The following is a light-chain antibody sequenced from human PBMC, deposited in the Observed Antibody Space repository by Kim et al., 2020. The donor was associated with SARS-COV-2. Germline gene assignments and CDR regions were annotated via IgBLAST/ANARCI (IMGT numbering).Light chain of an antibody. CDR2: SNN. V-gene: IGLV1-44*01. CDR3: AAWDDSLNGYV. J-gene: IGLJ1*01. Sequence: ELTQPPSASGTPGQRVTISCSGSSSSIGSKTVNWYQQLPGTAPKLLIYSNNKRPSGVPDRFSGSKSGTSASLAISGLQSEDEADYYCAAWDDSLNGYVFGTGTKVTVL. CDR1: SSSIGSKT.